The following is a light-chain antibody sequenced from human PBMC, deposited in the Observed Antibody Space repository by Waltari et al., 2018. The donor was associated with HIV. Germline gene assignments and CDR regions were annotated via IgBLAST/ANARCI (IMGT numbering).Light chain of an antibody. CDR1: RNILYSSNNKSY. CDR2: WAS. CDR3: QQYYSVPYT. Sequence: DVEVTQSPDALAGSVGERATRHRKYSRNILYSSNNKSYLAWYQQKAGQRPKLLIYWASTRESGVPDRFSGSGSGTDFTLTISSLQAEDVAVYYCQQYYSVPYTFGQGTKLEIK. V-gene: IGKV4-1*01. J-gene: IGKJ2*01.